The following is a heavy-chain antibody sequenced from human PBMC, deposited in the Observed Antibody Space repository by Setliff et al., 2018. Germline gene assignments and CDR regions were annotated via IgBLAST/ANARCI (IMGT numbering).Heavy chain of an antibody. V-gene: IGHV4-30-4*08. J-gene: IGHJ4*02. CDR3: ARESRYYYDNLGTLDY. D-gene: IGHD3-22*01. CDR1: GGSINSGDYC. CDR2: IYSSGST. Sequence: PSETLSLTCTVSGGSINSGDYCWSWIRQPPGKGLEWIGYIYSSGSTYYNPSLKSRVSISVDTSKNQFSLKLSSVTAADTAVYYCARESRYYYDNLGTLDYWGQGTLVTVSS.